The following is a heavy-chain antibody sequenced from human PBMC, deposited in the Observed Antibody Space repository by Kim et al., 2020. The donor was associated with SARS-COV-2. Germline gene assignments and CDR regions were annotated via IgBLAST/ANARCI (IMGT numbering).Heavy chain of an antibody. V-gene: IGHV1-69*13. D-gene: IGHD2-15*01. J-gene: IGHJ4*02. CDR3: AYPQIGYCSGGSCYEFVY. CDR1: GGTFSSYA. Sequence: SVKVSCKASGGTFSSYAISWVRQAPGQGLEWMGGIIPIFGTANYAQKFQGRVTITADESTSTAYMELSSLRSEDTAVYYCAYPQIGYCSGGSCYEFVYWGQGTLVTVSS. CDR2: IIPIFGTA.